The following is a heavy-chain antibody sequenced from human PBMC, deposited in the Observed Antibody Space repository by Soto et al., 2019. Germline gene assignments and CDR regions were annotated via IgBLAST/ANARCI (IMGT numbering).Heavy chain of an antibody. V-gene: IGHV3-23*01. D-gene: IGHD6-6*01. CDR3: AKDKTARQDEVDYYYYYGMDV. J-gene: IGHJ6*02. CDR1: GFTFSSYA. Sequence: GGSLRLSCAASGFTFSSYAMSWVRQTPGKGLEWVSAISGSGGSTYYADSVKGRFTISRDNSKNTLYLQMNSLRAEDTAVYYCAKDKTARQDEVDYYYYYGMDVWGQGTTVTVSS. CDR2: ISGSGGST.